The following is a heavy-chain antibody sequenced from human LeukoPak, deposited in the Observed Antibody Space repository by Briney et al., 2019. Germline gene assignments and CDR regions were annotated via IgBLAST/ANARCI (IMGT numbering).Heavy chain of an antibody. D-gene: IGHD6-19*01. CDR2: IYHSGST. Sequence: SETLSLTCAVSGGSISSSNWWSWVRQPPGKGLEWIGEIYHSGSTNYNPSLKSRVTISVDKSKNQFSLKLSSATAADTAVYYCARDWRDSSGWYGGHDYWGQGTLVTVSS. CDR1: GGSISSSNW. CDR3: ARDWRDSSGWYGGHDY. J-gene: IGHJ4*02. V-gene: IGHV4-4*02.